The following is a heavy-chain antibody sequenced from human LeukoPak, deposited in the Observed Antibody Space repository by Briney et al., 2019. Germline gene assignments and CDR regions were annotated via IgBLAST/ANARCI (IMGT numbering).Heavy chain of an antibody. V-gene: IGHV4-4*02. Sequence: PSETLSLTCAVSGGSISSSNWWSWVRQPPGKGLEWIGEIYHSGSTNYNPSLKSRVTISVDTSKNQFSLKLSSVTAADTAVYYCARARFKHLYGMDVWGQGTTVTVSS. CDR3: ARARFKHLYGMDV. J-gene: IGHJ6*02. D-gene: IGHD3-3*01. CDR1: GGSISSSNW. CDR2: IYHSGST.